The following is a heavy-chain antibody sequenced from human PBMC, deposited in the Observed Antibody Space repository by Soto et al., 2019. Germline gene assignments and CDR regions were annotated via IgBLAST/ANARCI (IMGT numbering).Heavy chain of an antibody. CDR3: ARGAGIQLWLRRLDY. CDR2: INHSGST. CDR1: GGSFSGYY. Sequence: SETLSLTCAVYGGSFSGYYWSWIRQPPGKGLEWIGEINHSGSTNYNPSLKSRVTISVDTSKNQFSLKLSSVTAADTAVYYCARGAGIQLWLRRLDYWGQGTLVTVSS. D-gene: IGHD5-18*01. J-gene: IGHJ4*02. V-gene: IGHV4-34*01.